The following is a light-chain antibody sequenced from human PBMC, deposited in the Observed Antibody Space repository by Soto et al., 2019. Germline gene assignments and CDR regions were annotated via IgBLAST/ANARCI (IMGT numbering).Light chain of an antibody. J-gene: IGKJ2*01. CDR2: GAS. Sequence: EVLMTQSPATLSLSPGERATLSCRASQSVSTNLAWYQQKPGQAPRLLIYGASTRATGIPARFSGSGSGTEFTLTISSLQSEDFAVYYCHQCKSWYTFGQGTKLEIK. V-gene: IGKV3-15*01. CDR1: QSVSTN. CDR3: HQCKSWYT.